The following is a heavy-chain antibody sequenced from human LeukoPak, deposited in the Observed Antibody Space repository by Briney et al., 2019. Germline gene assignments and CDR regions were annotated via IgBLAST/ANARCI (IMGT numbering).Heavy chain of an antibody. CDR1: GYTFTSYG. Sequence: ASVKVSCKASGYTFTSYGISWVRQAPGQGLEWMGWISAYNGNTNYAQKLQGRVTMTTDTSTSTACMELRSLRSDDTAVYYCARDRPVSSRGYGMDVWGQGTTVTVSS. CDR2: ISAYNGNT. CDR3: ARDRPVSSRGYGMDV. D-gene: IGHD3-10*01. V-gene: IGHV1-18*01. J-gene: IGHJ6*02.